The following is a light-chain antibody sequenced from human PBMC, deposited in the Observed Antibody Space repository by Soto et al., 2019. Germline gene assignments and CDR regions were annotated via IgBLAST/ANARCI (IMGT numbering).Light chain of an antibody. V-gene: IGLV2-14*01. J-gene: IGLJ3*02. Sequence: QSALTQPASVSGSPGQSITISCTGTSSDVGGYNYVSWYQQHPGKAPKRMISEVSNRPSGVSNRFSGSKSGNTASLTISGHQAEDEGDYFCCSYTTTSTWVFGGGTQLTV. CDR3: CSYTTTSTWV. CDR1: SSDVGGYNY. CDR2: EVS.